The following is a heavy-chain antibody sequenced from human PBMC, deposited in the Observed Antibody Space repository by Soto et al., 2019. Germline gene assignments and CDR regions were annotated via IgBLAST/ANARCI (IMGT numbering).Heavy chain of an antibody. Sequence: DVQLVESGGGLIQPGESLRLSCAAFGLTVSGKKYVAWVRQAPGKGLEWVSALYDVDGSFYADSVKGRFTTSSDSSKTTVYLHMNGLRPDDTAVCYCATWHEREHAYDVWGQGTTVTVSS. V-gene: IGHV3-53*01. J-gene: IGHJ3*01. CDR2: LYDVDGS. D-gene: IGHD1-1*01. CDR1: GLTVSGKKY. CDR3: ATWHEREHAYDV.